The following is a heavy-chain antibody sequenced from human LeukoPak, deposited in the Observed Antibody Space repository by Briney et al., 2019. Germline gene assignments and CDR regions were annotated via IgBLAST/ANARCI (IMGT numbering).Heavy chain of an antibody. J-gene: IGHJ4*02. V-gene: IGHV3-7*01. D-gene: IGHD2-21*02. Sequence: GGSLRLSCAASGFTFSSYWMSWVRQAPGKGLEWVANIKEDGSRKYYVDSVKGRFTISRDNAKNSLYLQMNSLRAEDTAIYYCGRDGVTSSVDYWGQGTLVTVS. CDR3: GRDGVTSSVDY. CDR1: GFTFSSYW. CDR2: IKEDGSRK.